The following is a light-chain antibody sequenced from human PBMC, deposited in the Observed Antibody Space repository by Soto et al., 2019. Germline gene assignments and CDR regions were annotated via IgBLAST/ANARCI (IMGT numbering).Light chain of an antibody. V-gene: IGLV2-14*01. CDR2: EVS. CDR1: SSDVGGYNY. J-gene: IGLJ1*01. Sequence: ALTQPASVSGSPGQSITISCTGTSSDVGGYNYVSWHQQHPGKAPKLMIYEVSNRPSGVSDRFSGSKSGDTASLTISGLQAEDEADYYCSSYTSSSTRVFGTGTKVTVL. CDR3: SSYTSSSTRV.